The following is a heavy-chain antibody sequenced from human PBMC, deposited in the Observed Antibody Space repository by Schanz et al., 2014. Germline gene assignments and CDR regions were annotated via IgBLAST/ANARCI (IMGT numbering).Heavy chain of an antibody. CDR2: ISDYNGKT. J-gene: IGHJ6*02. CDR3: ARHRFGVVYYGLDV. V-gene: IGHV1-18*01. Sequence: QAQLMQSGPELKRPGASVKVSCTASGYTLNNYGISWVRQAPGLGLEWMGWISDYNGKTNYAQKFQDRVIMSTDRASSTAYLELRSLTSEDSAVYDCARHRFGVVYYGLDVWGQGTTILVSS. D-gene: IGHD3-10*01. CDR1: GYTLNNYG.